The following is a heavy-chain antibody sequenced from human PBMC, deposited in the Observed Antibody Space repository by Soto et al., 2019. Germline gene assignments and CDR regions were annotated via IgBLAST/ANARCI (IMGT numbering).Heavy chain of an antibody. Sequence: PGGSLRLSCAASGFTFSSYAMSWVRQTPGKGLEWVSAISGSGGSTYYADSVKGRFTISRDNSKNTLYLQMNSLRAEDTAVYYCAKGGQGGYGATYYFDYWGQGTLVTVSS. J-gene: IGHJ4*02. CDR3: AKGGQGGYGATYYFDY. CDR2: ISGSGGST. V-gene: IGHV3-23*01. D-gene: IGHD4-17*01. CDR1: GFTFSSYA.